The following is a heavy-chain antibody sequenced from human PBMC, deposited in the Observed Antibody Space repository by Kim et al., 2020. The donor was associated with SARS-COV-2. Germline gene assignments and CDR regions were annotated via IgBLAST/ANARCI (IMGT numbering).Heavy chain of an antibody. CDR1: GFTFSSYA. CDR3: ARGDFDWLVYYYYYGMDV. CDR2: ISYDGSNK. J-gene: IGHJ6*02. Sequence: GGSLRLSCAASGFTFSSYAMHWVRQAPGKGLEWVAVISYDGSNKYYADSVKGRFTISRDNSKNTLYLQMNSLRAEDTAVYYCARGDFDWLVYYYYYGMDVWGQGTTVTVSS. V-gene: IGHV3-30*04. D-gene: IGHD3-9*01.